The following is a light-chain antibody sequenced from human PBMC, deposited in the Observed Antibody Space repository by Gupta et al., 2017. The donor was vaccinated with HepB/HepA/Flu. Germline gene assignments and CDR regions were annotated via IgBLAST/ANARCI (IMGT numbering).Light chain of an antibody. Sequence: AIQLTQSPSSLSASVGDRVTITCRASQGIRTDLGWYQQKPGKAPKLLIYAASSLQRGVPSRFSGSGSGTDFTLTISSLQPEDFATYYCRQDYNYPWTFGQGTKVEIK. V-gene: IGKV1-6*01. CDR1: QGIRTD. CDR3: RQDYNYPWT. CDR2: AAS. J-gene: IGKJ1*01.